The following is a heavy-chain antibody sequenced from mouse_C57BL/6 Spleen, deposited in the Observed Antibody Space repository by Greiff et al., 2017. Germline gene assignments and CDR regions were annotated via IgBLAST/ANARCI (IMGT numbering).Heavy chain of an antibody. J-gene: IGHJ2*01. D-gene: IGHD2-4*01. CDR2: IYPGDGDT. CDR1: GYAFSSSW. CDR3: ALYYDYDDY. V-gene: IGHV1-82*01. Sequence: QVQLQQSGPELVKPGASVKISCKASGYAFSSSWMNWVKQRPGKGLEWIGRIYPGDGDTNYNGKFKGKATLTADKSSSTAYMQLSSLTSEDSAVYFCALYYDYDDYWGQGTTLTVSS.